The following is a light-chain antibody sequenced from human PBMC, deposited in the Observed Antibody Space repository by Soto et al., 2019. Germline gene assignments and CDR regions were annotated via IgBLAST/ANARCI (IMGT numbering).Light chain of an antibody. Sequence: DIQMTQSPSSLSASVGDRVTMTCRASQDIRNYVAWYQQKPGEVPKLLIYAASTLQSGVPARFSGGGFGTDFTLTSCRLRPEDVATYCCQRYHSALLTFGPGTKVDLK. CDR3: QRYHSALLT. CDR1: QDIRNY. J-gene: IGKJ3*01. CDR2: AAS. V-gene: IGKV1-27*01.